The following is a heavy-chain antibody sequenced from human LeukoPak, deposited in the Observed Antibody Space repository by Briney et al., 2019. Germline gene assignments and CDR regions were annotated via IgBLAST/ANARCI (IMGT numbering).Heavy chain of an antibody. CDR1: GGSFSGYY. J-gene: IGHJ5*02. D-gene: IGHD3-22*01. V-gene: IGHV4-34*01. CDR2: INHSGST. CDR3: ARHRGSSGYYYPWFDP. Sequence: NPSETLSLTCAVYGGSFSGYYWSWIRQPPGKGLEWIGEINHSGSTNYNPSLKSRVTISVDTSKNQFSLKLSSVTAADTAVYYCARHRGSSGYYYPWFDPWGQGTLVTVSS.